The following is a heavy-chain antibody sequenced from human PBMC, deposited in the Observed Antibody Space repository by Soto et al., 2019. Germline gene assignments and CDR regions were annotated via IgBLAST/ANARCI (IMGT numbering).Heavy chain of an antibody. CDR2: INHSGST. CDR1: GGSFSGYY. D-gene: IGHD7-27*01. V-gene: IGHV4-34*01. J-gene: IGHJ4*02. Sequence: QVQLQQWGAGLLKPSETLSLTCAVYGGSFSGYYWNWIRQPPGKGLEWIGEINHSGSTNYNPSLKSRVTISVDTSKNQFSLKLSSVPSAGTAVYYCARGWGTIFDYWGQGTLVTVSS. CDR3: ARGWGTIFDY.